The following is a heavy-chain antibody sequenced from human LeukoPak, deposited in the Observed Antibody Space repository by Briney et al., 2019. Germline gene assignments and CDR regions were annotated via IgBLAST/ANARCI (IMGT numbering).Heavy chain of an antibody. D-gene: IGHD3-3*01. CDR3: ARGPPADFWSGYYTSAVIFLDY. V-gene: IGHV1-18*01. CDR1: GYTFTSYG. CDR2: ISAYNGNT. Sequence: ASVKVSYKASGYTFTSYGISWVRQAPGQGLEWMGWISAYNGNTNYAQKLQGRVTMTTDTSTTTAYMELRSLRSDDTAVYYCARGPPADFWSGYYTSAVIFLDYWGQGTLVTVSS. J-gene: IGHJ4*02.